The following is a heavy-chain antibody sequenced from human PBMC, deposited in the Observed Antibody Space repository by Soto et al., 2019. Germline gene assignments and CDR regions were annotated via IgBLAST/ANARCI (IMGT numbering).Heavy chain of an antibody. Sequence: SVKVDFKTSGGTFSSYAISLVRQAPGQGLEWMGGIIPIFGTANYAQKFQGRVTITADKSTSTAYMELSSLRSEDTAVYYCASEDSYGRTSNCFDPSGQGTLVTVYS. J-gene: IGHJ5*02. CDR3: ASEDSYGRTSNCFDP. CDR1: GGTFSSYA. D-gene: IGHD5-18*01. V-gene: IGHV1-69*06. CDR2: IIPIFGTA.